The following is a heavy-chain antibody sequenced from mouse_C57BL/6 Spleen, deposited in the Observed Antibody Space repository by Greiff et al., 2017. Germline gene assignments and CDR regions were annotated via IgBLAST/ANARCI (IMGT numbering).Heavy chain of an antibody. CDR2: IYPGDGAT. CDR3: DYEGYDEGRDYAMDY. CDR1: GYAFSSSW. Sequence: QVQLKESGPELVKPGASVKISCKASGYAFSSSWMNWVKQRPGKGLEWIGRIYPGDGATTYHGKFKGKATLTAYPSSSPAYIQLRSLSSEHSAVYLCDYEGYDEGRDYAMDYWGQGTSVTVSS. D-gene: IGHD2-2*01. J-gene: IGHJ4*01. V-gene: IGHV1-82*01.